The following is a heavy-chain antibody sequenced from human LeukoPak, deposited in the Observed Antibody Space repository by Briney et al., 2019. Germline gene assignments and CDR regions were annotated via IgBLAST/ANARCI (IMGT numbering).Heavy chain of an antibody. CDR1: GYSFKDYY. Sequence: GAAVKVSCKASGYSFKDYYIHGVRPAPRERGEWVGWISPKRGGTNYVQNFQGTVTLTRETSLTTAYIELSGRRAHGTALYYCARNYGGTSKYFDYWGQGTMVTVSS. CDR2: ISPKRGGT. V-gene: IGHV1-2*02. D-gene: IGHD4-23*01. CDR3: ARNYGGTSKYFDY. J-gene: IGHJ4*02.